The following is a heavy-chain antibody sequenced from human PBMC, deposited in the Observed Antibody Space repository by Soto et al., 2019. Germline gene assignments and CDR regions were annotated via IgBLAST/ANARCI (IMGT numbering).Heavy chain of an antibody. J-gene: IGHJ1*01. Sequence: PSETLSLTCTVSGGSISSGGYYWSWIRQHPGKGLEWIGYIYYSGSTYYNPSLKSRVTISVDTSKNQFSLKLSSVTAADTAVYYCARDSNSYFQHWGQGTLVTVSS. CDR1: GGSISSGGYY. CDR2: IYYSGST. CDR3: ARDSNSYFQH. V-gene: IGHV4-31*03.